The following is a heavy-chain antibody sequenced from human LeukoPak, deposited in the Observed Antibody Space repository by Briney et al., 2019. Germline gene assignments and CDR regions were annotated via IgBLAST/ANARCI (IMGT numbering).Heavy chain of an antibody. CDR2: XSXYXGNT. D-gene: IGHD3-10*01. V-gene: IGHV1-18*01. Sequence: ASVKVSCKASGYXXTXYGXXWVXXXPGQXXXXMXXXSXYXGNTNYAQKLXGRVTMTTDTSTSTAYMELRSLRSDDTAVYYCARSLWFGELPSPNWFDPWGQGTLVTVSS. CDR1: GYXXTXYG. CDR3: ARSLWFGELPSPNWFDP. J-gene: IGHJ5*02.